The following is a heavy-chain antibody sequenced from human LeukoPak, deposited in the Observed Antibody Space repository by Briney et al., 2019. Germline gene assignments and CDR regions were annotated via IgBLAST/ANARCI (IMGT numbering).Heavy chain of an antibody. D-gene: IGHD3-10*01. V-gene: IGHV3-30-3*01. Sequence: GGSLRLSCAASGFTFSSYAMHWVRQAPGKGLEWVAVISYDGSNKYYAASVKGRFTISRDNFNNMLFLQMNSLRAEDTAVYYCARLEGSYLDYWGQGTLVTVSS. CDR2: ISYDGSNK. J-gene: IGHJ4*02. CDR1: GFTFSSYA. CDR3: ARLEGSYLDY.